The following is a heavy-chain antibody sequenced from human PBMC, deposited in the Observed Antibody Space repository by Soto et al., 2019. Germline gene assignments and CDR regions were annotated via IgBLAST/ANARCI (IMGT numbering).Heavy chain of an antibody. J-gene: IGHJ3*02. CDR2: INSDGRST. CDR3: ARSSSLYSYDAFDI. Sequence: EVQLVESGGGSVQPGGSLRLSCAASGFTFSSYWMHWVRQGPGKGLVWVSRINSDGRSTSYADSVKGRFTISRDNAKNTLYLQMNSLRAEDTAVYYCARSSSLYSYDAFDIWGQGTMVTVSS. CDR1: GFTFSSYW. V-gene: IGHV3-74*01. D-gene: IGHD6-13*01.